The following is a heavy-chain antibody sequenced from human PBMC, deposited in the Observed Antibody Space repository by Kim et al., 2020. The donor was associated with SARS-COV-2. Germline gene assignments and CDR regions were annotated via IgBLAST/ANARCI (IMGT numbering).Heavy chain of an antibody. CDR1: GFTFSSYW. Sequence: GGSLRLSCAASGFTFSSYWMSWVRQAPGKGLEWVANIKQDGSEKYYVDSVKGRFTISRDNAKNSLYLQMNSLRAEDTAVYYCARAGESWNYHYLPDYWGQGTLVTVSS. J-gene: IGHJ4*02. D-gene: IGHD1-7*01. CDR2: IKQDGSEK. V-gene: IGHV3-7*03. CDR3: ARAGESWNYHYLPDY.